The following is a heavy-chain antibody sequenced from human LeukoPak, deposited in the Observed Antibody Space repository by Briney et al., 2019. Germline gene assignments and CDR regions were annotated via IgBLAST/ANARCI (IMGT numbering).Heavy chain of an antibody. D-gene: IGHD6-19*01. CDR2: INSDGSST. CDR3: AKDATLAVAGTFDY. J-gene: IGHJ4*02. Sequence: GGSLRLSCAASGFTFSSYWMHWVRQAPGKGLVWVSRINSDGSSTSYADSVKGRFTISRDNSKNTLYLQMNSLRAEDTAVYYCAKDATLAVAGTFDYWGQGTLVTVSS. V-gene: IGHV3-74*01. CDR1: GFTFSSYW.